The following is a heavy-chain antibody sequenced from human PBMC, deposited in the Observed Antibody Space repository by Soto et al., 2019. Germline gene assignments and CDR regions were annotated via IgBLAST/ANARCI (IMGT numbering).Heavy chain of an antibody. CDR3: AKIGYNDWDFDY. CDR1: GFTFSRYW. J-gene: IGHJ4*02. V-gene: IGHV3-7*01. CDR2: INQDVSQK. Sequence: GGSLRLSCEAYGFTFSRYWMTWVRQAPGKGLECVANINQDVSQKLYLDSVRGRFTISRDDAKNSVYLQMNNLRAHDTAVYYRAKIGYNDWDFDYGSQGTLVTVSS. D-gene: IGHD3-22*01.